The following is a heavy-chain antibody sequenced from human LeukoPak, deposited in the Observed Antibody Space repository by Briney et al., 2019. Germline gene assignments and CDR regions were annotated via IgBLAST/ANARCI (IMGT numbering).Heavy chain of an antibody. Sequence: SETLSLTCAVYGGSFSGYYWSWIRQPPGKGLEWIGEINHSGSTNYNPSLKSRVTISVDTSKNQFSLKLSSVTAADTAVYYCARILNYYDSSGYRPRGYYFDYWGQGTLVTVSS. CDR3: ARILNYYDSSGYRPRGYYFDY. V-gene: IGHV4-34*01. CDR1: GGSFSGYY. J-gene: IGHJ4*02. D-gene: IGHD3-22*01. CDR2: INHSGST.